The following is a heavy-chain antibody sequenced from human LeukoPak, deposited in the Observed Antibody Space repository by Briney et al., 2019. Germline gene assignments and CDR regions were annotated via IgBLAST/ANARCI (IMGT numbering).Heavy chain of an antibody. CDR2: ISSSSSTI. Sequence: WVSYISSSSSTIYYADSVKGRFTTSRDNAKNSLYLQMNSLRAEDTAVYYCARESSSSWRDFDYWGQGTLVTVSS. V-gene: IGHV3-48*01. J-gene: IGHJ4*02. CDR3: ARESSSSWRDFDY. D-gene: IGHD6-13*01.